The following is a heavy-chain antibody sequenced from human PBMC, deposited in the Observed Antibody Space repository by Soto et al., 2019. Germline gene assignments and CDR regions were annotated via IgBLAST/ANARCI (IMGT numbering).Heavy chain of an antibody. V-gene: IGHV1-69*01. D-gene: IGHD5-12*01. CDR2: IIPIFGTA. CDR1: GGTFSSYA. J-gene: IGHJ6*02. Sequence: QVQLVQSGAEVKKPGSSVKVSCKASGGTFSSYAISWVRQAPGQGLEWMGGIIPIFGTANYAQKFQGRVTITADESKSTAYMELSSLRSEDTAVYYCASRRGYSGYEADYYYYGMDVWGQGTTVTVSS. CDR3: ASRRGYSGYEADYYYYGMDV.